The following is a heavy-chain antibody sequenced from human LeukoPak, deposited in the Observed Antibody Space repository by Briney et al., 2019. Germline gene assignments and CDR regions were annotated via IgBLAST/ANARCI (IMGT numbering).Heavy chain of an antibody. V-gene: IGHV4-34*01. CDR3: ARTIVVVPANGMDV. D-gene: IGHD2-2*01. J-gene: IGHJ6*02. CDR1: GGSFSGYY. CDR2: INHSGST. Sequence: KPSETLSLTCAVYGGSFSGYYWSWIRQPPGKGLEWIGEINHSGSTNYNPSLKSRVTISVDTSKNQFSLKLSSVTAADTAVYYCARTIVVVPANGMDVWGQGTTVTVSS.